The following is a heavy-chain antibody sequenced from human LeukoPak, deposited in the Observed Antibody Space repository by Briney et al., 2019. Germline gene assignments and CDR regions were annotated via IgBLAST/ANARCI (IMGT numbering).Heavy chain of an antibody. CDR3: VRHRPRTYFDYIDY. V-gene: IGHV4-39*01. Sequence: SETLSLTCTVSGGSISSSNSFWGWIRQPPGEGLEWIGSIYYSRDTYYNPSLTSRVTIPVDTSKNQFSLKFSSVAAADMAVYYCVRHRPRTYFDYIDYWGQGTLVTVSS. CDR2: IYYSRDT. D-gene: IGHD2/OR15-2a*01. J-gene: IGHJ4*02. CDR1: GGSISSSNSF.